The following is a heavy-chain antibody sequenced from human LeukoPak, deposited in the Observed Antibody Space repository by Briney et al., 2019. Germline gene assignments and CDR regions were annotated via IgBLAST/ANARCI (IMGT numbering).Heavy chain of an antibody. D-gene: IGHD3-3*01. CDR3: ARTLDYDFWSGYD. CDR1: GGSFSGYY. J-gene: IGHJ4*02. Sequence: GSLRLSCAVYGGSFSGYYWSWIRQPPGKGLEWIGEINHSGSTNYNPSLKSRVTISVDTSKNQFSLKLSSVTAADTAVYYCARTLDYDFWSGYDWGQGTLVTVSS. V-gene: IGHV4-34*01. CDR2: INHSGST.